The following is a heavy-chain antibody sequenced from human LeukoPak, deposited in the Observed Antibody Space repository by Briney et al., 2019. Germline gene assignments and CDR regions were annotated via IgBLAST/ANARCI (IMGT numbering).Heavy chain of an antibody. V-gene: IGHV3-30-3*01. D-gene: IGHD1-1*01. CDR3: ARDPLGTRPGFDY. Sequence: GGSLRLSCAASGFTFSSYPMHWVRQAPGKGLEWVAIISYDGSNKYYADSVKGRFTISRDNSKNTLYLQMNSLRAEDTAVYYCARDPLGTRPGFDYWGQGTLVTVSS. CDR2: ISYDGSNK. CDR1: GFTFSSYP. J-gene: IGHJ4*02.